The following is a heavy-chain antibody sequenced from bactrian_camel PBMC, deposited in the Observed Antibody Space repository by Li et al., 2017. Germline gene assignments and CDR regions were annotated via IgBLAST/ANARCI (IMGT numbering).Heavy chain of an antibody. Sequence: HVQLVESGGGSVQAGGSLRLSCAASGYTYSSYCMGWFRQAPGKEREGVAAIDSDGSTSYADSVKGRFTISKDNAKNTLYLQMNSLKPEDTAMYYCAAKRDACGMTWKWRNLYTYWGQGTQVTVSS. CDR3: AAKRDACGMTWKWRNLYTY. D-gene: IGHD3*01. J-gene: IGHJ4*01. CDR1: GYTYSSYC. V-gene: IGHV3S26*01. CDR2: IDSDGST.